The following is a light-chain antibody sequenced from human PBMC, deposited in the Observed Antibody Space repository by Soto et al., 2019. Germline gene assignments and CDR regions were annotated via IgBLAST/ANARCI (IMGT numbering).Light chain of an antibody. CDR1: SSDVDDSFH. V-gene: IGLV2-14*01. Sequence: QSVLPQPASVSGSPGQSITISCTRTSSDVDDSFHVSWYQQHPGKAPKLLISEVGDRPSGISSRFSGSKSGNTASLTISGLQAEDEADYYCNSYTSTNTVFGAGTKVTVL. CDR2: EVG. CDR3: NSYTSTNTV. J-gene: IGLJ1*01.